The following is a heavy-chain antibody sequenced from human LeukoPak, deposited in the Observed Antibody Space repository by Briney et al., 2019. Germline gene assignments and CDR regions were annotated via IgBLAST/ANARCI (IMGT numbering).Heavy chain of an antibody. CDR2: IYHSGST. V-gene: IGHV4-4*02. D-gene: IGHD2-15*01. Sequence: SETLSLTCAVSGGSISSSNWWSWVRQPPGKGLEWIGEIYHSGSTNYNPPLKSRVTISVDKSKNQFSLKLRSVTAADTAVYYCARASYCSGGSCYSTPFDYWGQGTLVTVSS. CDR3: ARASYCSGGSCYSTPFDY. CDR1: GGSISSSNW. J-gene: IGHJ4*02.